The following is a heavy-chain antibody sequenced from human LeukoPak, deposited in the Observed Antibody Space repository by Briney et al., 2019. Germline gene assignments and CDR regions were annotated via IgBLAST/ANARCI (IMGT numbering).Heavy chain of an antibody. CDR2: ISAYNGNT. J-gene: IGHJ6*03. D-gene: IGHD3-22*01. CDR3: ARVRDPSQDYYDSSGYYYMDV. CDR1: GYTFTSYG. V-gene: IGHV1-18*01. Sequence: ASVKVSCKASGYTFTSYGISWVRQAPGQGLEWMGWISAYNGNTNYAQKLQGRVTMTTDTSTSTAYMELRSPRSDDTAVYYCARVRDPSQDYYDSSGYYYMDVWGKGTTVTVSS.